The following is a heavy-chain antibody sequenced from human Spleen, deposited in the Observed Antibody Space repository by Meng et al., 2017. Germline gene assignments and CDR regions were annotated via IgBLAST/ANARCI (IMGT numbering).Heavy chain of an antibody. CDR1: GGTFTSYA. D-gene: IGHD6-19*01. CDR2: IIPIFGTA. Sequence: DQWVCSGSGVKKPWPSWKVSCKVVGGTFTSYAISWVRQGPGQGLAWMGGIIPIFGTANYAQKFQGRVTITADESTSTAYMELSSLRSEDTAVYYCATDHPYSSGWYGYFQHWGQGTLVTVSS. V-gene: IGHV1-69*01. J-gene: IGHJ1*01. CDR3: ATDHPYSSGWYGYFQH.